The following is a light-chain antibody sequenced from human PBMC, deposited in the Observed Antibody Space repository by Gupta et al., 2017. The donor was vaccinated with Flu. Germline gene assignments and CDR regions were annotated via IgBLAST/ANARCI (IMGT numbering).Light chain of an antibody. V-gene: IGLV2-11*01. CDR1: TNDVGSNNR. Sequence: SAPNPPRSVSGPPGPSATTSFTGTTNDVGSNNRFSWYEQRPSKAHKLMVYEVNKRPAVFPGRFSGSKSGNTSSLTISGHHEDEEADYYCSSHAGSTYWVFGTGTTVTVL. CDR3: SSHAGSTYWV. CDR2: EVN. J-gene: IGLJ1*01.